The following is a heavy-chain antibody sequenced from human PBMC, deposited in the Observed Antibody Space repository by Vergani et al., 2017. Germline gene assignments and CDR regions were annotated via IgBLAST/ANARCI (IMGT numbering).Heavy chain of an antibody. Sequence: QVQLVESGGGVVQPGRSLRLSCAASGFTFSSYAMNWVRQAPGKGLEWVAVISYDGSNKYYADSVKGRFTISRDNSKNTLYLQMNSLRAEDTAVYYCAREIVVVPAAQGDFDYWGQGTLVTVSS. CDR2: ISYDGSNK. CDR1: GFTFSSYA. CDR3: AREIVVVPAAQGDFDY. J-gene: IGHJ4*02. D-gene: IGHD2-2*01. V-gene: IGHV3-30-3*01.